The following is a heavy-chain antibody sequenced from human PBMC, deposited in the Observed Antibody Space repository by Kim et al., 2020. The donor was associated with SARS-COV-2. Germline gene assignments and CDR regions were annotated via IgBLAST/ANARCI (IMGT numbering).Heavy chain of an antibody. CDR1: GFSFKNYG. V-gene: IGHV3-33*01. CDR2: DGGTR. J-gene: IGHJ2*01. CDR3: VRDKDWGFDL. Sequence: GGSLRLSCSPSGFSFKNYGMHWVRQAPAKGLEWVAHDGGTRDYGDSVRGRFTISRDNSKNTLYLQMNSLRAEDTGIYYCVRDKDWGFDLWGRGTLVTVSS.